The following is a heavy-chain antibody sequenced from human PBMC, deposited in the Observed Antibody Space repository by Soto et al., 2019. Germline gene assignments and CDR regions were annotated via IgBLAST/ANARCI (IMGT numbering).Heavy chain of an antibody. CDR1: GYSFTSSW. V-gene: IGHV5-51*01. J-gene: IGHJ1*01. D-gene: IGHD3-9*01. Sequence: GEPLKISCKGSGYSFTSSWIGWVRQMPGKGLEWMGIIYPGDSATRYSPSVKDQVTSSADKSISTAYLQWSSLKASYTSMYYCARLPSRRYFDWLLEAEYFHHWGQGTLVTVSS. CDR2: IYPGDSAT. CDR3: ARLPSRRYFDWLLEAEYFHH.